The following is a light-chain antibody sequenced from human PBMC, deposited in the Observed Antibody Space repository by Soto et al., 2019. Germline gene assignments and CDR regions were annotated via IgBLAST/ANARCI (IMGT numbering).Light chain of an antibody. Sequence: QSALTQPASVSGSPGQSITISCTGTSSDVGGHNYVSWYQQHPGKAPKLMIYDVSNRPSGVSNRFSGSKSGNTASLTISGLQAEDEADYYCSSYTSSSTPPFGGGTKLTVL. CDR1: SSDVGGHNY. CDR3: SSYTSSSTPP. V-gene: IGLV2-14*01. CDR2: DVS. J-gene: IGLJ2*01.